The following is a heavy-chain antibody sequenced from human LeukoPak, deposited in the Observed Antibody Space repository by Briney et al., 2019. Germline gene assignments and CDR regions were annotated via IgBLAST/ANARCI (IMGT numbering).Heavy chain of an antibody. V-gene: IGHV1-18*01. D-gene: IGHD3-10*01. J-gene: IGHJ1*01. CDR1: GYTFTSYG. CDR3: ARGRGRITMVRGAAEAEYFQH. CDR2: ISAYNGNT. Sequence: ASVKVSRKASGYTFTSYGISWVRQAPGQGLEWMGWISAYNGNTNYAQKLQGRVTMTTDTSTSTAYMELRSLRSDDTAVYYCARGRGRITMVRGAAEAEYFQHWGQGTLVTVSS.